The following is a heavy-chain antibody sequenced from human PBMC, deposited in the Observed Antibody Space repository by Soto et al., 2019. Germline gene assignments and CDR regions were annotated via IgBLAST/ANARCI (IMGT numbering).Heavy chain of an antibody. D-gene: IGHD3-9*01. CDR2: ISYDGSNK. Sequence: PWGSLRLSCAASGFTFSSYGMHWVLQAPGKGLEWVAVISYDGSNKYYADSVKGRFTISRDNSKNTLYLQMNSLRAEDTAVYYCAKDSLSLYYDILTGYSHFDYWGQGTLVTVSS. V-gene: IGHV3-30*18. CDR1: GFTFSSYG. J-gene: IGHJ4*02. CDR3: AKDSLSLYYDILTGYSHFDY.